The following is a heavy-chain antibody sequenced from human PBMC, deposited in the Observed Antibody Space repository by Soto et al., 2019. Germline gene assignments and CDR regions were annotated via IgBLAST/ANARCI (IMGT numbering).Heavy chain of an antibody. J-gene: IGHJ6*02. CDR3: ARSPPSPMDYYGMDV. CDR1: GYTFTSYY. CDR2: INAGNGNT. D-gene: IGHD2-2*01. V-gene: IGHV1-3*01. Sequence: ASVKVSCKASGYTFTSYYMHWVRQAPGQGLEWMGWINAGNGNTKYSQKFQGRVTITRDTSASTAYMELSSLRSEDTAVYYCARSPPSPMDYYGMDVWGQGTTVTVSS.